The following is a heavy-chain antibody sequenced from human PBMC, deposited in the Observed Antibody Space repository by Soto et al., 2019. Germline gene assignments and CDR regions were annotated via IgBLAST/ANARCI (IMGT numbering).Heavy chain of an antibody. Sequence: PGESLKISCKGSGYSFSSYWIGWVRQMSGKDLEWMGIIHPDDSDTRYSPSFQGQITISADKSISVAYLQWSSLKASDTAMYYCARRYCSGDSCNHDAFDVWGQGTMVTVSS. V-gene: IGHV5-51*01. D-gene: IGHD2-15*01. J-gene: IGHJ3*01. CDR2: IHPDDSDT. CDR1: GYSFSSYW. CDR3: ARRYCSGDSCNHDAFDV.